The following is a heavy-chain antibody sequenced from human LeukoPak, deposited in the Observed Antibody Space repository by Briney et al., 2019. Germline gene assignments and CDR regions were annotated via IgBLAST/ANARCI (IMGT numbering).Heavy chain of an antibody. D-gene: IGHD1-1*01. CDR2: IYSGGST. CDR3: AKDSQLVRPWGYFDL. J-gene: IGHJ2*01. Sequence: GGSLRLSCAASGFTVSSNYTSWVRQAPGKGLEWVSVIYSGGSTYYADSVKGRFTISRDNSKNTLYLQMNSLRAEDTAVYYCAKDSQLVRPWGYFDLWGRGTLVTVSS. V-gene: IGHV3-53*01. CDR1: GFTVSSNY.